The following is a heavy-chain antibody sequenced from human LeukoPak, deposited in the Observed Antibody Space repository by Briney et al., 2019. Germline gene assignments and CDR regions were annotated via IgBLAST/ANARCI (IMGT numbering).Heavy chain of an antibody. Sequence: SETLSLTRSVSGDSISDYYWSWIRQPPGRGLEWIGSIYYSGSTNYNPSLKSRLTISVDTSKNQFSLKLSSVTTADTAVYFCARAGYGSTWFQNWGQGTLVTVSS. CDR1: GDSISDYY. D-gene: IGHD6-13*01. V-gene: IGHV4-59*01. J-gene: IGHJ1*01. CDR3: ARAGYGSTWFQN. CDR2: IYYSGST.